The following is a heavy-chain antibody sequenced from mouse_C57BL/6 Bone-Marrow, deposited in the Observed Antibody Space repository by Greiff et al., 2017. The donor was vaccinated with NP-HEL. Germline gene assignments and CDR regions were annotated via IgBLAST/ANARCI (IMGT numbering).Heavy chain of an antibody. CDR1: GYTFTSYG. D-gene: IGHD1-1*01. J-gene: IGHJ2*01. Sequence: VQLQESGAELARPGASVKLSCKASGYTFTSYGISSVKQRTGQGLEWIGEIYPRSGNTYYNEKFKGKATLTADKSSSTAYMELRSLTSEDSAVYFCARWGYGSSYGYFDYWGQGTTLTVSS. CDR2: IYPRSGNT. V-gene: IGHV1-81*01. CDR3: ARWGYGSSYGYFDY.